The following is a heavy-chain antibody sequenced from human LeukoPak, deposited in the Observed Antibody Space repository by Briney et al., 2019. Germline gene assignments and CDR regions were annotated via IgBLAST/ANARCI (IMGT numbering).Heavy chain of an antibody. V-gene: IGHV4-59*08. CDR1: GGSISSYY. D-gene: IGHD6-13*01. CDR3: ARHWDSSSWYYFDY. CDR2: IYYSGST. Sequence: TSETLSLTCTVSGGSISSYYWSWIRQPPGKGLEWIGYIYYSGSTNYNPSLKSRATISVDTSKNQFSLKLSSVTAADTAVYYCARHWDSSSWYYFDYWGQGTLVTVSS. J-gene: IGHJ4*02.